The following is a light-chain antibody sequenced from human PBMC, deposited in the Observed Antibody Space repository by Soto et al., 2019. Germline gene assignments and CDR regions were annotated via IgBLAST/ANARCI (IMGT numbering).Light chain of an antibody. V-gene: IGLV1-47*02. CDR2: NND. Sequence: QSVLTQPPSASGTPGQRISISCSGSSSNIGNNDVYWYQHLPGTAPRLLIYNNDQRPSGVPARFSASKSGTSASLAISGLRSEDEADYFCAIWDDRQTAYWVFGGGTKLTVL. J-gene: IGLJ3*02. CDR1: SSNIGNND. CDR3: AIWDDRQTAYWV.